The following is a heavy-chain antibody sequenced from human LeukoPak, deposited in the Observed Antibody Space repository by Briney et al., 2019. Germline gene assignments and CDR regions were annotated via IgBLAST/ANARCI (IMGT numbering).Heavy chain of an antibody. CDR1: GGSFSGYY. CDR3: ASSLNEMASAFDP. Sequence: PSETLSLTCAVYGGSFSGYYWSWIRQPPGKGLKWIGEINHSGSTNYNPSLKSRVTISVATSNNQFSLKLSPVTAADTAVYYCASSLNEMASAFDPWGQGTLVTVSS. D-gene: IGHD5-24*01. V-gene: IGHV4-34*01. J-gene: IGHJ5*02. CDR2: INHSGST.